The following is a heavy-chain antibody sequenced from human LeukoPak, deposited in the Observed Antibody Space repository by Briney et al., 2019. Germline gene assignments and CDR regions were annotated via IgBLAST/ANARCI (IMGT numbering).Heavy chain of an antibody. CDR1: GYSFTSYW. CDR3: AGLALTMIVPTAQDSYYFDY. D-gene: IGHD3-22*01. V-gene: IGHV5-51*01. CDR2: IYPGDSDT. J-gene: IGHJ4*02. Sequence: ESLKLSCKGSGYSFTSYWIGWVRQMPGKGLEWMGIIYPGDSDTRYSPSFQGQVTISADKSISTAYLQWSSLKASDTAMYYCAGLALTMIVPTAQDSYYFDYWGQGTLVTVSS.